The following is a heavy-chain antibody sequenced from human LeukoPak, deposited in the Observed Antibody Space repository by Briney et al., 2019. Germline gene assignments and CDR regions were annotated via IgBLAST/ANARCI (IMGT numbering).Heavy chain of an antibody. CDR1: GFTFSTYA. CDR2: ITSGVGIT. Sequence: GGSLRLSCAASGFTFSTYAMSWVRQAPGKGLEWVSIITSGVGITYYADSVKGRFTISRDNSKNTLYLQMNSLRAEDTAVYYCAKGDHYDFDYWGRGTLVTVSS. D-gene: IGHD3-10*01. V-gene: IGHV3-23*01. J-gene: IGHJ4*02. CDR3: AKGDHYDFDY.